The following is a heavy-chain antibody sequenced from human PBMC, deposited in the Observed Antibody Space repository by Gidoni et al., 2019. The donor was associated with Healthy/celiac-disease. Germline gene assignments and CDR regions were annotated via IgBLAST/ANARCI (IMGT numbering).Heavy chain of an antibody. CDR1: GFPFSSYA. Sequence: QVQLVESGGGLVQPGRSLRPSCAASGFPFSSYAMHWGRQAPGKGLEWVAVISYDGSNKYYADSVKGRFTISRDKSKNTLYLQMNSLRAEDTAVYYCARVMTTVTTAGGHFFDYWGQGTLVTVSS. CDR2: ISYDGSNK. CDR3: ARVMTTVTTAGGHFFDY. D-gene: IGHD4-4*01. J-gene: IGHJ4*02. V-gene: IGHV3-30-3*01.